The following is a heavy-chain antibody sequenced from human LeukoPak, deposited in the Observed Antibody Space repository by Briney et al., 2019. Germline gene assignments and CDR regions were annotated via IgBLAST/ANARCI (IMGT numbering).Heavy chain of an antibody. J-gene: IGHJ4*02. CDR2: ISAGGGST. V-gene: IGHV3-23*01. D-gene: IGHD6-13*01. CDR3: AKDAAGPEY. CDR1: GLTFSDYS. Sequence: GGSLRLSCAASGLTFSDYSMTWVRQAQGKGMFWVSGISAGGGSTYYADSVKGRFTISRDNSRNTLYLQLNSLRVEDTAVYYCAKDAAGPEYWGQGTLVTVSS.